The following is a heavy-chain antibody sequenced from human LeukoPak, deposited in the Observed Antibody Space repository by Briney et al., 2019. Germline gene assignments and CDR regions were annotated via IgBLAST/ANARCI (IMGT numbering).Heavy chain of an antibody. J-gene: IGHJ3*02. CDR3: ARDLYYYDSSGQGAFDI. V-gene: IGHV4-31*03. D-gene: IGHD3-22*01. CDR2: IYYSGST. CDR1: GGSISSGGYY. Sequence: SGTLSLTCTVSGGSISSGGYYWSWIRQHPGKGLEWIGYIYYSGSTYYNPSLKSRVTISVDTSKNQFSLKLSSVTAADTAVYYCARDLYYYDSSGQGAFDIWGQGTMVTVSS.